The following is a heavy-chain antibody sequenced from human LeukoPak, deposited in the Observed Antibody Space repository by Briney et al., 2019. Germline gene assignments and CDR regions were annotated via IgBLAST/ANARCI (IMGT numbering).Heavy chain of an antibody. CDR2: IHYSGST. D-gene: IGHD6-13*01. CDR3: ARESGIAAAGAFDP. V-gene: IGHV4-31*03. CDR1: GGSISSGGYY. J-gene: IGHJ5*02. Sequence: SETLSLTCTVSGGSISSGGYYWSWIRQHPGKGLEWIGYIHYSGSTYYNPSLKSRVTISVDTSKNQFSLKLSSVTAADTAVYYCARESGIAAAGAFDPWGQGTLVTVSS.